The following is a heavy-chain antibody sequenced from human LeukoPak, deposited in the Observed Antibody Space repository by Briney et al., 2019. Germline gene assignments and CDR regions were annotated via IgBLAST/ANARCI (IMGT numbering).Heavy chain of an antibody. J-gene: IGHJ4*02. CDR1: GGSISSYY. Sequence: PSEALSLTCTVSGGSISSYYWSWIRQPPGKGLEWIVYIYYSGSTNYNPSLKSRVTISVDTSKNQFSLKLSSVTAADTAVYYCARVKYYYDSSGYSKNFDYWGQGTLVTVSS. V-gene: IGHV4-59*01. CDR2: IYYSGST. D-gene: IGHD3-22*01. CDR3: ARVKYYYDSSGYSKNFDY.